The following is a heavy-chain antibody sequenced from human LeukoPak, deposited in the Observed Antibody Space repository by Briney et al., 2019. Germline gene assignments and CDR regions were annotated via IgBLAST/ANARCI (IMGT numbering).Heavy chain of an antibody. J-gene: IGHJ4*02. CDR1: GFTFSSYW. CDR2: IDSDGSST. D-gene: IGHD4-17*01. CDR3: ARDVYGDYVDY. Sequence: TGGSLRLSCAASGFTFSSYWMHWVRQAPGKGLVWVSRIDSDGSSTSYADSVKGRFTISRDNAKNTLYLQMNSLRAEDTAVYYCARDVYGDYVDYWGQGTLVTVSS. V-gene: IGHV3-74*01.